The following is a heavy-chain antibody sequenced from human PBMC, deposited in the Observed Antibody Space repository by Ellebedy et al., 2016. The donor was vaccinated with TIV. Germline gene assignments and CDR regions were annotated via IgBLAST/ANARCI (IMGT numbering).Heavy chain of an antibody. CDR2: IYYSGGT. V-gene: IGHV4-59*11. CDR1: GGSMNSHY. Sequence: MPSETLSLTCTVSGGSMNSHYWSWIRQSPGKGLEWIGYIYYSGGTNYNPSLRSRVTISVDTSKNQFSLKLSSVTAADTAVYYCARDEVGYCSSTSCGPSMDVWGQGTTVTVSS. J-gene: IGHJ6*02. D-gene: IGHD2-2*01. CDR3: ARDEVGYCSSTSCGPSMDV.